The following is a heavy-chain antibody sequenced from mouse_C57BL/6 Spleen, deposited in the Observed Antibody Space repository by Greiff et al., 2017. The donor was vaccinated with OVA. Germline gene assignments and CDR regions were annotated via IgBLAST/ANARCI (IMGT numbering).Heavy chain of an antibody. CDR2: IDPSDSYT. CDR3: ARWLLIYYAMDY. D-gene: IGHD2-3*01. Sequence: QVQLKQPGAELVRPGTSVKLSCKASGYTFTSYWMHWVKQRPGQGLEWIGVIDPSDSYTNYNQKFKGKATLTVDTSSSTAYMQLSSLTSEDSAVYYCARWLLIYYAMDYWGQGTSVTVSS. V-gene: IGHV1-59*01. CDR1: GYTFTSYW. J-gene: IGHJ4*01.